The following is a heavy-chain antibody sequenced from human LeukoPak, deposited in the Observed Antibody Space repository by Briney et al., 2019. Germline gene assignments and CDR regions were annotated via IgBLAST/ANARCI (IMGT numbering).Heavy chain of an antibody. CDR2: ISSSSSYI. Sequence: GGFLRLSCAASGFTFSSYSMNWVRQAPGKGLEWVSSISSSSSYIYYADSVKGRFTISRDNAKNSLYLQMNSLRAEDTAVYYCARDHLYGSGSYYNPYWFDPWGQGTLVTVSS. J-gene: IGHJ5*02. V-gene: IGHV3-21*01. CDR3: ARDHLYGSGSYYNPYWFDP. CDR1: GFTFSSYS. D-gene: IGHD3-10*01.